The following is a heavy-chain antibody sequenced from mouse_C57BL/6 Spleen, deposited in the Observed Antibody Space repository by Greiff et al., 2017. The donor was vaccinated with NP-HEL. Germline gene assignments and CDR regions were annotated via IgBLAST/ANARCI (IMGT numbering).Heavy chain of an antibody. D-gene: IGHD2-4*01. V-gene: IGHV1-55*01. Sequence: VQLQQPGAELVKPGASVKMSCKASGYTFTSYWITWVKQRPGQGLEWIGDIYPGSGSTNYNEKFKSKATLTVDTSSSTAYMHLSSLTSEDSAVYYCARHYYDYNWYFDVWGTGTTVTVSS. CDR2: IYPGSGST. J-gene: IGHJ1*03. CDR1: GYTFTSYW. CDR3: ARHYYDYNWYFDV.